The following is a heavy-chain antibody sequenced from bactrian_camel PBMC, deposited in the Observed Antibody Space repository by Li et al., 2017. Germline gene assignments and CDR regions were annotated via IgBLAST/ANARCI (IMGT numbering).Heavy chain of an antibody. J-gene: IGHJ6*01. CDR1: GSRYSQSSYC. CDR3: AAVRYGGTWYPLCRARSADFGY. Sequence: HVQLVESGGDSVQVGGSLRLSCVTSGSRYSQSSYCMGWFRQAPGKEPEGVASIDGETSYADSVKGRFTISKDNVKNTLYLQMNSLKTEDTAMYYCAAVRYGGTWYPLCRARSADFGYWGQGTQVTVS. V-gene: IGHV3S63*01. CDR2: IDGET. D-gene: IGHD6*01.